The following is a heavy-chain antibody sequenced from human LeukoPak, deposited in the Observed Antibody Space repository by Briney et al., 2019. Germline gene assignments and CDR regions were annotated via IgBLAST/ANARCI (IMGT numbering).Heavy chain of an antibody. CDR1: GDSINSLDL. CDR3: AGPVGRYSSGLYYYYFDY. V-gene: IGHV4-4*02. J-gene: IGHJ4*02. CDR2: MYLSGTT. D-gene: IGHD3-22*01. Sequence: SETLSLTCTVSGDSINSLDLWSWVRQPPGKGLEWIGEMYLSGTTHSNPSVKSRVTISIDKSKNQFFLNLSSVTAADTAVYYCAGPVGRYSSGLYYYYFDYWGQGTLVTVSS.